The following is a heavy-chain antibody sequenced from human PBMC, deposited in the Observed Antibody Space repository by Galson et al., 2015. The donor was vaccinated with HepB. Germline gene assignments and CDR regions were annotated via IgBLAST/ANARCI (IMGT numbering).Heavy chain of an antibody. CDR3: AKVFIGPGSDYDDGFDV. CDR2: IWYDGNNK. V-gene: IGHV3-33*06. CDR1: GFSFSTYG. Sequence: SLRLSCAASGFSFSTYGMHWVRQAPGKGLEWVAVIWYDGNNKDYVDSVKGRFTISRDNSKNTLYLQMNSLRVEDTALYYCAKVFIGPGSDYDDGFDVWGQGTMVIASP. J-gene: IGHJ3*01. D-gene: IGHD3-10*01.